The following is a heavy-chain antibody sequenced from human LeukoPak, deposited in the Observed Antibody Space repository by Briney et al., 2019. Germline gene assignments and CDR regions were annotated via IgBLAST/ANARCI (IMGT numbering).Heavy chain of an antibody. J-gene: IGHJ4*02. Sequence: GGSLRLSCAASGFSLSNSAMGWVCQAPGKGLEWVSLIIASSGSTIYADSVQGRFTISRDNSKNTLYLQMNSLRAEDTAVYYCAKGAYDYIEMGYFDYWGQGTLVTVSS. V-gene: IGHV3-23*01. CDR2: IIASSGST. D-gene: IGHD5-12*01. CDR3: AKGAYDYIEMGYFDY. CDR1: GFSLSNSA.